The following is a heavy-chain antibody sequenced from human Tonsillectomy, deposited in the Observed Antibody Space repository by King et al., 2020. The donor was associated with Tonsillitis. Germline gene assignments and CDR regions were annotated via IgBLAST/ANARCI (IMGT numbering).Heavy chain of an antibody. CDR1: GFTFSSYA. D-gene: IGHD3-3*01. CDR3: AKSSFLAWFSPFDP. CDR2: ISGSGGST. J-gene: IGHJ5*02. V-gene: IGHV3-23*04. Sequence: VQLVESGGGLVQPGGSLRLSCAASGFTFSSYAMSWVRQAPGKGLEWVSGISGSGGSTYYADSVKGRFTISRDNSKNTLFLQMNSLRAEDTAIYCCAKSSFLAWFSPFDPWGQGTLVTVSS.